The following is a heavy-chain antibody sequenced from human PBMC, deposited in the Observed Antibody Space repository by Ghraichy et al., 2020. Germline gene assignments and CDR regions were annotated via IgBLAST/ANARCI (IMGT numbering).Heavy chain of an antibody. Sequence: SETLSLTCTVSGGSISSYYWSWIRQPPGKGLEWIGYIYYSGSTNYNPSLKSRVTISGDTSKNQISLKLSSVTAADTAVYYCARGLGSSYAHGVGYWGQGTLVTVSS. V-gene: IGHV4-59*01. CDR1: GGSISSYY. CDR3: ARGLGSSYAHGVGY. D-gene: IGHD2-2*01. CDR2: IYYSGST. J-gene: IGHJ4*02.